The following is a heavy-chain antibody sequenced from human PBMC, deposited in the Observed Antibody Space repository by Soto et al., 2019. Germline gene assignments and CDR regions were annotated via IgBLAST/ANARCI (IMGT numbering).Heavy chain of an antibody. CDR3: ARGGGVGVAGSAAFDM. CDR1: GYPVTAYY. CDR2: INPATGAA. V-gene: IGHV1-2*02. Sequence: QLHLVQSGAVVKKPGASVTVSCSASGYPVTAYYMHWVRQAPGRGLEWMGGINPATGAAKYTQTFRGRVTMTRDPSTSTVFMELSGLTSGDTAVFYWARGGGVGVAGSAAFDMWGQGTLVTVSS. J-gene: IGHJ3*02. D-gene: IGHD3-3*01.